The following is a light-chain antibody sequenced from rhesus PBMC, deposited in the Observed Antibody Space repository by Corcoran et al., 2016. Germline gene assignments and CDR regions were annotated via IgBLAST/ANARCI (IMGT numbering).Light chain of an antibody. CDR2: GSS. Sequence: EIVMTQSPATLSLSPGERATLSCRASQSVSSSLAWYQQKPGQAPRLLIYGSSSRATGIPDRFSGSGLGTEFTLNSSSLEPEDFAVYYCQQYSNWPRTFGQGTKVEIK. CDR1: QSVSSS. J-gene: IGKJ1*01. CDR3: QQYSNWPRT. V-gene: IGKV3-42*03.